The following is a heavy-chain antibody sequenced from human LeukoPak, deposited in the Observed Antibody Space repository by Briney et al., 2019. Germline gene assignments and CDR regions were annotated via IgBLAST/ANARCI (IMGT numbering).Heavy chain of an antibody. CDR1: GFTFSSYA. CDR3: AKSANLVGAEYYFDY. J-gene: IGHJ4*02. D-gene: IGHD1-26*01. CDR2: ISGSGGST. Sequence: GGSLRLSCAASGFTFSSYAMSWVRQAPGKGLESVSAISGSGGSTYYADSVKGRFTISRDNSKNTLYLQMNSLRAEDTAVYYCAKSANLVGAEYYFDYWGQGTLVTVSS. V-gene: IGHV3-23*01.